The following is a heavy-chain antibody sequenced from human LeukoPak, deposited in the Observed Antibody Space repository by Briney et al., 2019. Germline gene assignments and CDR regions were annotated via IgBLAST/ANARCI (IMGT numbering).Heavy chain of an antibody. Sequence: SETLSLTCTVSGYSISSGYYWGWIRQPPGKGLEWIGSIYHSGSTYCNPSLKSRVTISVDTSKNQFSLKLSSVTAADTAVYYCARGLGGAPTTVLSWGQGTLVTVSS. V-gene: IGHV4-38-2*02. CDR1: GYSISSGYY. CDR2: IYHSGST. CDR3: ARGLGGAPTTVLS. D-gene: IGHD4-17*01. J-gene: IGHJ5*02.